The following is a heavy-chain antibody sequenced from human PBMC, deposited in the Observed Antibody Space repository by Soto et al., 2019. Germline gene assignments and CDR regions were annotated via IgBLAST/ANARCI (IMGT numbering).Heavy chain of an antibody. V-gene: IGHV4-39*01. CDR2: IYYSGNT. D-gene: IGHD3-10*01. CDR3: ARLNYGWLDP. Sequence: PSETLSLTCSLSGSYLSSINYSWGWIRQPPGKGLEWIGSIYYSGNTYYNPSLKSRVTMSVDTSKTQFFLWLNFGTAADTAVYYCARLNYGWLDPWGRGTLVT. CDR1: GSYLSSINYS. J-gene: IGHJ5*02.